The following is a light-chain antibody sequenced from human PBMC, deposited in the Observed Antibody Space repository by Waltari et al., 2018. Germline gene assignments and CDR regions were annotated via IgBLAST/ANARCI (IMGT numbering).Light chain of an antibody. CDR3: QQQNSWPLT. Sequence: EIVLTQSPVTLSLSPGEGATLSCKTSQSVGDFLAWYQQRPGQAPRLLIYDASRRAAGIPARFSGSGSGTDFTLTISSLESEDSAVYFCQQQNSWPLTFGPGTTV. CDR1: QSVGDF. V-gene: IGKV3-11*01. J-gene: IGKJ3*01. CDR2: DAS.